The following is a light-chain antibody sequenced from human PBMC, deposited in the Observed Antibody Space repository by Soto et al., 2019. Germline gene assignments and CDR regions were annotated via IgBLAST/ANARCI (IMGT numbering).Light chain of an antibody. CDR2: GAS. CDR3: QQYNNWLT. J-gene: IGKJ4*01. Sequence: FVLPQSPCTLSLSPGERSTLSCITSQTVSSSFLAWYQQKPGQAPRLLIYGASTRATGIPARFSGSGSGTEFTLTISSLQSEDFAVYYCQQYNNWLTFGGGTKVDIK. V-gene: IGKV3-15*01. CDR1: QTVSSS.